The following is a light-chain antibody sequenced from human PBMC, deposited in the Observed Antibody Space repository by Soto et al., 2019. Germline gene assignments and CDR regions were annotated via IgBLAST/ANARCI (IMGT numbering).Light chain of an antibody. J-gene: IGKJ5*01. V-gene: IGKV3-15*01. CDR2: DAS. Sequence: EIVLTHSPAILSVSPGERATLSCRASQSISRSLAWYQQKPGQAPRLLISDASTRATGIPARFSGSGSGTEFTLTISSLQSEDFAVYYCQQYNNWITFGQGTRLEIK. CDR3: QQYNNWIT. CDR1: QSISRS.